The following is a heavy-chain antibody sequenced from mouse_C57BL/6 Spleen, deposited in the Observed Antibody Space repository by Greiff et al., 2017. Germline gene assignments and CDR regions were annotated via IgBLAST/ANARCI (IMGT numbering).Heavy chain of an antibody. Sequence: QVQLQQPGAALVMPGASVKLSCKASGYTFTSYWMHWVKQRPGQGLEWIGEIDPSDSYTNYNQKFKGKSTLTVDKSSSTAYMQLSSLTSEDSSVYYCARSYDGYYGAMDYWGQGTSVTVSS. CDR3: ARSYDGYYGAMDY. D-gene: IGHD2-3*01. V-gene: IGHV1-69*01. J-gene: IGHJ4*01. CDR1: GYTFTSYW. CDR2: IDPSDSYT.